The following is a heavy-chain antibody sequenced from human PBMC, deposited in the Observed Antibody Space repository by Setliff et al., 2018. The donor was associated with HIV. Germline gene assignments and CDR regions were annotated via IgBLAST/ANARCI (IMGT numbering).Heavy chain of an antibody. CDR3: ATSPHGGRGRY. J-gene: IGHJ4*02. CDR1: GGSISSGGYY. CDR2: IYYNGNT. V-gene: IGHV4-31*09. Sequence: PSETLSLTCTVSGGSISSGGYYWSWIRQHPERGLEWMGYIYYNGNTYYSPSLKSRVTMSVDKSKNQFSLKLTSVTAADTAVYYCATSPHGGRGRYWGQGELVTVSS. D-gene: IGHD2-15*01.